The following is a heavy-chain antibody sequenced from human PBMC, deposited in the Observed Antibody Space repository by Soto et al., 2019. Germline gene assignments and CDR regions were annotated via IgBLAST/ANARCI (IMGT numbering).Heavy chain of an antibody. V-gene: IGHV3-21*01. D-gene: IGHD5-18*01. Sequence: PGGSLRLSCAASGFTFSSYSMNWVRQAPATGLEWVSSISSSSSYIYYADSVKGRFTISRDNAKNSLYLQMNSLRAEDTAEYYCARNGGYSYGYSIDYWGQGTLVTVSS. J-gene: IGHJ4*02. CDR1: GFTFSSYS. CDR2: ISSSSSYI. CDR3: ARNGGYSYGYSIDY.